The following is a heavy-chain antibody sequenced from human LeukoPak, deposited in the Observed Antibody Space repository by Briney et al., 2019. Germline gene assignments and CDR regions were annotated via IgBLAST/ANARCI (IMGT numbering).Heavy chain of an antibody. CDR1: GYTFTSYG. CDR3: ARGLSGGLRFLEWFPLTRPYYFDY. Sequence: ASVKVSCKASGYTFTSYGISWVRQAPGQGLEWMGWMNPNSGNTGYAQKFQGRVTMTRNTSISTAYMELSSLRSEDTAVYYCARGLSGGLRFLEWFPLTRPYYFDYWGQGTLVTVSS. D-gene: IGHD3-3*01. CDR2: MNPNSGNT. J-gene: IGHJ4*02. V-gene: IGHV1-8*02.